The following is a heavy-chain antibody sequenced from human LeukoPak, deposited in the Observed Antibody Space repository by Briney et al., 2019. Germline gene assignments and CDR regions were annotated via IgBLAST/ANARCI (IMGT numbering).Heavy chain of an antibody. D-gene: IGHD6-13*01. V-gene: IGHV1-46*01. Sequence: ASVKVSCKASGYTFTSYYMHWVRQAPGQGLEWMGIISPSGGSTSYAQKFHGRVTMTRDTSTSTVYMELNSLRSEDTAVYYCARGPLGSSSWYFLDPYFDYWGQGTLVTVSS. CDR1: GYTFTSYY. CDR3: ARGPLGSSSWYFLDPYFDY. J-gene: IGHJ4*02. CDR2: ISPSGGST.